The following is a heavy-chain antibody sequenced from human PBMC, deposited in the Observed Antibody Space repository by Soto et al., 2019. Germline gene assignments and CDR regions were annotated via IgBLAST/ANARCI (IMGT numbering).Heavy chain of an antibody. V-gene: IGHV3-15*01. Sequence: AGGSLRLSCAASGFTFSNAWMSWVRQAPGKGLEWVGRIKSKTDGGTTDYAAPVKGRFTISRDDSKNTLYLQMNSLKTEDTAVYYCTTEWVGPHNIDYWGQGTLVTVSS. CDR2: IKSKTDGGTT. D-gene: IGHD1-20*01. CDR1: GFTFSNAW. CDR3: TTEWVGPHNIDY. J-gene: IGHJ4*02.